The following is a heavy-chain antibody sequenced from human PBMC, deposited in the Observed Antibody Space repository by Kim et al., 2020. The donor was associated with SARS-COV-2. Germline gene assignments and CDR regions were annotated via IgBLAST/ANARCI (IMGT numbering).Heavy chain of an antibody. V-gene: IGHV4-39*07. CDR1: GGSISSSSYY. CDR3: AREGPRQGAFISREQLTSRWFDP. D-gene: IGHD6-13*01. J-gene: IGHJ5*02. CDR2: IYYSGST. Sequence: SETLSLTCTVSGGSISSSSYYWGWIRQPPGKGLEWIGSIYYSGSTYYNPSLKSRVTISVDTSKNQFSLKLSSVTAADTAVYYCAREGPRQGAFISREQLTSRWFDPWGQGTLVTVSS.